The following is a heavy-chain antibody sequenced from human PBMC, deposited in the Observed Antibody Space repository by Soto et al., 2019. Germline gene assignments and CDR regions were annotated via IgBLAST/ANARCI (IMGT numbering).Heavy chain of an antibody. CDR2: INNDGSEK. Sequence: EVQVVESGGGLVQPGGSLRLSCAASGFTFTSYCMRWVRQAPGRGLDWVANINNDGSEKSYVDSVKGRFTISRDNAKSSLYLQLNSLRAEDKVVNYCVRERASRLWGKGTTVIVSS. V-gene: IGHV3-7*01. J-gene: IGHJ6*04. CDR1: GFTFTSYC. CDR3: VRERASRL.